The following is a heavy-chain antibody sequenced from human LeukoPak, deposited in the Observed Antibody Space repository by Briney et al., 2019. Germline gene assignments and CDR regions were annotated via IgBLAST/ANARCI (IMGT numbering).Heavy chain of an antibody. CDR1: GFTFSSYG. CDR3: AKESGYCSSTSCFADAFDI. CDR2: IWYDGSNK. V-gene: IGHV3-33*06. J-gene: IGHJ3*02. Sequence: PGRSLRLSRATSGFTFSSYGMHWVRQAPGEGLEWVAVIWYDGSNKYYADSVKGRLTISRDNSKNTLYLQMNSLRAEDTAVYYCAKESGYCSSTSCFADAFDIWGQGTMVTVSS. D-gene: IGHD2-2*01.